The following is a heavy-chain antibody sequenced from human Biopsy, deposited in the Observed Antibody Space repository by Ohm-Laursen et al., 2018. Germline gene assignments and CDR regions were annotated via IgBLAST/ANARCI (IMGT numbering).Heavy chain of an antibody. CDR1: GFPFTGFS. V-gene: IGHV3-48*04. CDR2: ISGSGVTK. Sequence: SLRLSCTASGFPFTGFSMDWVRQAPGKGLEWLSYISGSGVTKMYADSVKGRFTVSRDNAKNSLYLEMNSLRADDSAVYFCAREQPALSGGGSWFDSWGQGTLVIVSS. CDR3: AREQPALSGGGSWFDS. D-gene: IGHD6-19*01. J-gene: IGHJ5*01.